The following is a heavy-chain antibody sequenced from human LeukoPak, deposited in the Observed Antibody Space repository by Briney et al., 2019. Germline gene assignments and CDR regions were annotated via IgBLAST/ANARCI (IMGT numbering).Heavy chain of an antibody. D-gene: IGHD2-21*02. Sequence: PGRSLRLSCAASGFTFSSYGMHWVRQAPGKGLEWVAVISYDGSNKYYADSVKGRFTISSDNSKNTLYLQMNSLRPEDTAVYYCAKDAPGGDCYFDYWGQGTLVTVSS. J-gene: IGHJ4*02. CDR3: AKDAPGGDCYFDY. CDR1: GFTFSSYG. V-gene: IGHV3-30*18. CDR2: ISYDGSNK.